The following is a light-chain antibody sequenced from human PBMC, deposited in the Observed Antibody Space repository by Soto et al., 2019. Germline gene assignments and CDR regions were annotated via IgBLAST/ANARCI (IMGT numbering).Light chain of an antibody. Sequence: EIVLTQSPGIVSLSPGERASLSCGVSQSISSSFLAWYQQKPGQAPRLLIYGASSRATGIPDRFSGTGSETDFTLTISRLEPEDFAVYYCQQYDNSPITFGQGTRLEI. CDR2: GAS. V-gene: IGKV3-20*01. CDR1: QSISSSF. CDR3: QQYDNSPIT. J-gene: IGKJ5*01.